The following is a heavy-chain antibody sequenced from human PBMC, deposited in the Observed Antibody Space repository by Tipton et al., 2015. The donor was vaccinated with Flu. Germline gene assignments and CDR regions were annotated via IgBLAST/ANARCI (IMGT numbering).Heavy chain of an antibody. Sequence: GSLRLSCAASGFTFSSYEMNWVRQAPGKGLEWLSYISSSGSTISYADSVRGRFTISRGNAKNSLYLQLNSLRAEDTAVYYCASLTGDDYWGQGDLVTVSS. CDR1: GFTFSSYE. CDR2: ISSSGSTI. J-gene: IGHJ4*02. D-gene: IGHD7-27*01. CDR3: ASLTGDDY. V-gene: IGHV3-48*03.